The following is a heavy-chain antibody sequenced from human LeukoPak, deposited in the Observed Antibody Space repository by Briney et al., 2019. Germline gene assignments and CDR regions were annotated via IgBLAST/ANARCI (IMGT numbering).Heavy chain of an antibody. Sequence: VKPSETLSLTCTVSGDSIRTSSYYWGWLRQPPGKGLEWIGSIYYSGTTYYNPSLKSRVAISMDTSQNQFSLKLSSVTAADTAMYYCARQFYHDSSGADYWGQGALVTVSS. CDR3: ARQFYHDSSGADY. CDR1: GDSIRTSSYY. J-gene: IGHJ4*02. D-gene: IGHD3-22*01. CDR2: IYYSGTT. V-gene: IGHV4-39*01.